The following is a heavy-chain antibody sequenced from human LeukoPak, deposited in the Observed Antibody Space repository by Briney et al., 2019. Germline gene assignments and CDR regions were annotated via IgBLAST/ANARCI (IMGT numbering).Heavy chain of an antibody. V-gene: IGHV1-2*02. CDR3: AREKDEAARPTLDY. Sequence: ASVKVSCKSSGYIFTAYYMHWVRQAPGQGLEWMGWINPNSGGTNYAQKFQGRVTMTRDTSISTAYMELSRLRSDDTAVYYCAREKDEAARPTLDYWGQGTLVTVSS. D-gene: IGHD6-6*01. CDR2: INPNSGGT. CDR1: GYIFTAYY. J-gene: IGHJ4*02.